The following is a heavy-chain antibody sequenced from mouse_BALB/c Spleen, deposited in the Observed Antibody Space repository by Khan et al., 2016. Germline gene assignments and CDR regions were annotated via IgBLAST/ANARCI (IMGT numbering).Heavy chain of an antibody. J-gene: IGHJ3*01. D-gene: IGHD2-10*01. CDR3: ARWAYYGNYLFAY. V-gene: IGHV1-7*01. CDR2: INPSTGYT. CDR1: GYTFTSYW. Sequence: VQLQESGAELAKPGASVKMSCKASGYTFTSYWMHWVNQRPGQGLDWIGYINPSTGYTEYNQKFKDKATLTADKSSSTAYMQLSSLTSEDSAVYYCARWAYYGNYLFAYWGQGTLVTVSA.